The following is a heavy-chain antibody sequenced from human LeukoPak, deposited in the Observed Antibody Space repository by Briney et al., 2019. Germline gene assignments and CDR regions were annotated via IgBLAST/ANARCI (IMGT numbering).Heavy chain of an antibody. CDR2: INGDGRNI. CDR3: TRDLMDYDVSTGLHHYYMDV. CDR1: GVTVSSNY. J-gene: IGHJ6*02. V-gene: IGHV3-74*01. D-gene: IGHD3-9*01. Sequence: GGSLRLSCAASGVTVSSNYISWVRQAPGKGLVWVSRINGDGRNINYADSVRGRFTISRDNAKNTLFLQMNTLRVEDTAVYYCTRDLMDYDVSTGLHHYYMDVWGQGTTVTVSS.